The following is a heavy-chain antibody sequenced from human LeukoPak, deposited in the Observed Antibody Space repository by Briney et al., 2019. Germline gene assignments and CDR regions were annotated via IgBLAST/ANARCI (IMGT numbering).Heavy chain of an antibody. D-gene: IGHD4-17*01. CDR3: ARHLSGDDI. CDR2: IYSGGST. CDR1: GFIVSSNY. J-gene: IGHJ3*02. Sequence: GGSLRLSCPASGFIVSSNYMSWVRPPPGKGLEWVSIIYSGGSTYYADSVKGRFTISRDNSKNTLYLQMNSLRAEDTAVYYCARHLSGDDIWGQGTMVTVSS. V-gene: IGHV3-53*01.